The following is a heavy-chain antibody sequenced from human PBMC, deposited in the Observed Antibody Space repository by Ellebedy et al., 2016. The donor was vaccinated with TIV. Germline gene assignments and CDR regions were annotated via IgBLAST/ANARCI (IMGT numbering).Heavy chain of an antibody. J-gene: IGHJ4*02. CDR2: IKGDATEI. CDR1: GFTFSTYW. Sequence: GESLKISCAASGFTFSTYWMSWVRQAPGKELEWVASIKGDATEIYYLDSVRGRFTISRDNAKSSLYLQMNRLRVEDTAVYYCARVSYDSGPGFWGQGTLVTVSS. CDR3: ARVSYDSGPGF. D-gene: IGHD3-16*01. V-gene: IGHV3-7*03.